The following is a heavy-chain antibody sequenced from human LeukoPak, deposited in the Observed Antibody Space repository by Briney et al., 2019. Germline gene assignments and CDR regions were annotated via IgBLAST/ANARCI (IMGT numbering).Heavy chain of an antibody. Sequence: GASVKVSCKASGYTFTSYDINWVRQATGQGLGWMGWMNPNSGNTGYAQKFQGRVTMTRNTSISTAYMELSSLRSEDTAVYYCARVSSSWYSWFDPWGQGTLVAVSS. V-gene: IGHV1-8*01. CDR1: GYTFTSYD. D-gene: IGHD6-13*01. CDR3: ARVSSSWYSWFDP. CDR2: MNPNSGNT. J-gene: IGHJ5*02.